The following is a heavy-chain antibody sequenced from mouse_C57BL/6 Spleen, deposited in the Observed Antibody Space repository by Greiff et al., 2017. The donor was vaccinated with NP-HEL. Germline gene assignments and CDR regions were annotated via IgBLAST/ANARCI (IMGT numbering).Heavy chain of an antibody. J-gene: IGHJ4*01. Sequence: QVQLQQPGAELVMPGASVKLSCKASGYTFTSYWMHWVKQRPGQGLEWIGEIDPSDSYTNYNQKFKGKSTLTVDKSSSTAYMQLSSLTSEDSAVYYCARSPFYYGSSPVYYYAMDYWGQGTSVTVSS. CDR3: ARSPFYYGSSPVYYYAMDY. CDR2: IDPSDSYT. CDR1: GYTFTSYW. V-gene: IGHV1-69*01. D-gene: IGHD1-1*01.